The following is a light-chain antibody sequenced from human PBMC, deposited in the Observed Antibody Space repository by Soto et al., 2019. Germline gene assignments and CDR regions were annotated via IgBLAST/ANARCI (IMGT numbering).Light chain of an antibody. CDR1: QSVSSD. CDR2: GAS. J-gene: IGKJ1*01. Sequence: EIVMTQSPATLSVSPGETATLSCRASQSVSSDLAWYQQKPGQAPRLLIFGASTRATGFPVRFSGSGSGTEFTLTISSLHSEDFAVYYCQQYSDWPRTFGQGTKVEIK. V-gene: IGKV3-15*01. CDR3: QQYSDWPRT.